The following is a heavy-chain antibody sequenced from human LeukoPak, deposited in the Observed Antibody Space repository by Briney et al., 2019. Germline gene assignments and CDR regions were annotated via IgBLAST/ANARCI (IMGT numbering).Heavy chain of an antibody. D-gene: IGHD3-10*01. CDR2: IYYSWST. CDR3: ARLPYYGSGKDAFDV. V-gene: IGHV4-59*12. CDR1: GGSISSYY. J-gene: IGHJ3*01. Sequence: PSETLSLTCTVSGGSISSYYWSWIRQPPGKGLEWIGNIYYSWSTNYNPSLKSRVTISVDTSKDQFSLKLTSVTATDTAMYYCARLPYYGSGKDAFDVWGQGTMVIVSS.